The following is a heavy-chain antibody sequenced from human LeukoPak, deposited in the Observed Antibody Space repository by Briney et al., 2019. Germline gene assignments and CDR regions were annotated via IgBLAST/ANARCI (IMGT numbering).Heavy chain of an antibody. Sequence: ASVKVSCKAYGYTFTGYYMHWVRQAPGQGLEWMGWINPNSGGTNYAQKFQGRVTMTRDTSISTAYMELSRLRSDDTAVYYCARDEYSGSYYGAFDIWGQGTMVTVSS. D-gene: IGHD1-26*01. CDR3: ARDEYSGSYYGAFDI. CDR2: INPNSGGT. CDR1: GYTFTGYY. V-gene: IGHV1-2*02. J-gene: IGHJ3*02.